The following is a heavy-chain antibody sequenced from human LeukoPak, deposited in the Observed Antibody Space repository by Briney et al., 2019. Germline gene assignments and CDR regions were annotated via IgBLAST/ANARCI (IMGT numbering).Heavy chain of an antibody. CDR3: ARDSYGDYYFDY. D-gene: IGHD4-17*01. CDR1: GGSISSYY. CDR2: IYYSGST. Sequence: PSETLSLTCTVSGGSISSYYWSWIRQPPGKALERIGYIYYSGSTNYNPSLKSRVTISVDTSKNQFSLKLSSVTAADTAVYYCARDSYGDYYFDYWGQGTLVTVSS. V-gene: IGHV4-59*01. J-gene: IGHJ4*02.